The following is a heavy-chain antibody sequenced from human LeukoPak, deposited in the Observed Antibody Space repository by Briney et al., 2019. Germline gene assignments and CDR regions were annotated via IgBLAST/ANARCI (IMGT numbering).Heavy chain of an antibody. CDR1: GFTFSSYE. CDR3: AELGITMIGGV. Sequence: GGSLRLSCAASGFTFSSYEMNWVRQAPGKGLEWVSYISSNGSTIYYADSVKGRFTISRDNAKNSLYLQMNSLRAVDTAVYYCAELGITMIGGVWGKGTTVTISS. CDR2: ISSNGSTI. D-gene: IGHD3-10*02. J-gene: IGHJ6*04. V-gene: IGHV3-48*03.